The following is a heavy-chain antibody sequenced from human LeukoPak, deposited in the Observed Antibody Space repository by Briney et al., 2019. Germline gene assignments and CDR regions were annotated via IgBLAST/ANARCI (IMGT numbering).Heavy chain of an antibody. D-gene: IGHD6-19*01. CDR1: GFTFNNYG. Sequence: PGGSLRLSCASSGFTFNNYGLSWVRLAPGKGLEWVSAISGSGDNTYYADSVKGRFTISRDSSRDTLYLQMNSLRAEDTAVYYCAKSRSAVAVAGSNYWGQGTLVTVSS. CDR2: ISGSGDNT. V-gene: IGHV3-23*01. J-gene: IGHJ4*02. CDR3: AKSRSAVAVAGSNY.